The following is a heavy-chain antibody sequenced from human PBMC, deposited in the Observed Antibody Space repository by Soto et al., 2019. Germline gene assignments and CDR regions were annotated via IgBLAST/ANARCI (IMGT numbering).Heavy chain of an antibody. CDR2: ISYDGSNK. CDR3: AKVESVAPLRVVVPAAMPTFDP. J-gene: IGHJ5*02. D-gene: IGHD2-2*01. Sequence: GGSLRLSCAASGFTFSSYGMHWVRQAPGKGLEWVAVISYDGSNKYYADSVRGRFTISRDNSKNTLYLQKNSLRAEDTAVYYSAKVESVAPLRVVVPAAMPTFDPWGQGTLVTVSS. CDR1: GFTFSSYG. V-gene: IGHV3-30*18.